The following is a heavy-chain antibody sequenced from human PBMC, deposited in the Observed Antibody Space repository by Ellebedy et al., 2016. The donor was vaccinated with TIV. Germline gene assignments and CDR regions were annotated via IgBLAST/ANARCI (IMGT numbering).Heavy chain of an antibody. Sequence: AASVKVSCKASGFTLTNPAIQRVRQPRGHRPEWIGWIAVGGDKTHYAQKFQARVTITRDMSTSTAYMELSSLRSDDTAIYYCAALPTYWGQGTLVTVSS. CDR1: GFTLTNPA. J-gene: IGHJ4*02. V-gene: IGHV1-58*02. CDR3: AALPTY. CDR2: IAVGGDKT.